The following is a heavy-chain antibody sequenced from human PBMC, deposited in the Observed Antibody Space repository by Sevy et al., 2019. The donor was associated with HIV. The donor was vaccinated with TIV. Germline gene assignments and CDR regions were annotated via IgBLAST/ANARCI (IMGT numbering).Heavy chain of an antibody. V-gene: IGHV3-23*01. D-gene: IGHD1-20*01. CDR3: THRGVVILTGFDY. J-gene: IGHJ4*02. CDR1: GFIFNSHA. Sequence: GGSLRLSCAAAGFIFNSHAMSWVRQAPGKGLEWVSTISGSGGYTYYADSVKGRFTSSRDNSKNTVDLQMNSLRAAETAVYYCTHRGVVILTGFDYWGQGTLVTVSS. CDR2: ISGSGGYT.